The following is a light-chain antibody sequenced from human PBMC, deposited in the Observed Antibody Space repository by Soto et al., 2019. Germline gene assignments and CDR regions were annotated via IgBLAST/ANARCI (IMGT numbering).Light chain of an antibody. CDR3: SSYTASSNYV. CDR1: SSDVGGYDD. V-gene: IGLV2-14*01. Sequence: QSALTQPASVSGSPGQSITISCTGTSSDVGGYDDVSWYQQHPGKAPKLMIYEVSNRPSGVSNRFSGSMSGNTASLTISGLQAEDEADYFCSSYTASSNYVFGTGTKLTVL. J-gene: IGLJ1*01. CDR2: EVS.